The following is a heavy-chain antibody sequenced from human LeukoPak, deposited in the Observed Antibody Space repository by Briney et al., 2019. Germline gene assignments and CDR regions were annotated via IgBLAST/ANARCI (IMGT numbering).Heavy chain of an antibody. D-gene: IGHD4-17*01. CDR2: ISGSGGST. CDR1: EFTFSSYA. V-gene: IGHV3-23*01. Sequence: GGSLRLSCAASEFTFSSYAMSWVRQAPGKGLEWVSAISGSGGSTYYADSVKGRFTISRDNSKNTLYLQMNSLRAEDTAVYYCAKVYGDYDYFDYWGQGTLVTVSS. CDR3: AKVYGDYDYFDY. J-gene: IGHJ4*02.